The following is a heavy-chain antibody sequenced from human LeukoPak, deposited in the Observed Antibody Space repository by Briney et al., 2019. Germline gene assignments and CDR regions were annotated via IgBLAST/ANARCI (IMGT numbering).Heavy chain of an antibody. Sequence: ASVKVSCKASGYTFTGYYIHWVRQAPGQGLEWMGWVNPNSGGTNYAQKFQGRVTMTRDTSISTAYMELSRLRSDDTAVYYCARDGARSWYGEDYWGQGTLVTVSS. V-gene: IGHV1-2*02. D-gene: IGHD6-13*01. J-gene: IGHJ4*02. CDR2: VNPNSGGT. CDR1: GYTFTGYY. CDR3: ARDGARSWYGEDY.